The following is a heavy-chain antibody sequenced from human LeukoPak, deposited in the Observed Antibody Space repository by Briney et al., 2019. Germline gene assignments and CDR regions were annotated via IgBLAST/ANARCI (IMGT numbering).Heavy chain of an antibody. CDR1: GFTFRSYS. J-gene: IGHJ4*02. CDR3: ARPAAGGIFDY. V-gene: IGHV3-48*04. CDR2: ISGSSTTI. D-gene: IGHD6-13*01. Sequence: GGSLRLSCAASGFTFRSYSMNWVRQAPGKGLEWVSYISGSSTTIYYADSVKGRFTISRDNAKNSLYLQMNSLSVEDTAVYYCARPAAGGIFDYWGQGTLVTVSS.